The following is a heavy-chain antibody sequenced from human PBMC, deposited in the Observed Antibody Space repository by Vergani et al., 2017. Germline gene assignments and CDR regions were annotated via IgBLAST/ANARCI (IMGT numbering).Heavy chain of an antibody. D-gene: IGHD5-12*01. V-gene: IGHV3-7*03. J-gene: IGHJ4*02. CDR1: GFTFSAYW. Sequence: EVQLVESGGGLVQPGRSLRLSCAVSGFTFSAYWMTGVRQAPGKGLEWVANIKKDGSEKYYVDSLKGRFTISRDNAKNSLFLQMNSLRGEDTAVYYCARGYNYVTYWGQGTLVTVSS. CDR2: IKKDGSEK. CDR3: ARGYNYVTY.